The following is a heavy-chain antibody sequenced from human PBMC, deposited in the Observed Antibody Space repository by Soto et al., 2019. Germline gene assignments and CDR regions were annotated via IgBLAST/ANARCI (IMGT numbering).Heavy chain of an antibody. CDR3: ARQDYSNFPLDY. V-gene: IGHV5-10-1*01. J-gene: IGHJ4*02. CDR1: GYSFTSYW. D-gene: IGHD4-4*01. Sequence: RGESLKISCKGSGYSFTSYWISWVRQMPGKGLEWMGRIDPSDSYTNYSPSFQGHVTISADKSISTAYLQWSSLKASDTAMYYCARQDYSNFPLDYWGQGTLVTVSS. CDR2: IDPSDSYT.